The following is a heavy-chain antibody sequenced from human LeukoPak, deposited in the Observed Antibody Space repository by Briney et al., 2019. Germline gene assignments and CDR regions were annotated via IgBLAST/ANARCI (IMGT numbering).Heavy chain of an antibody. Sequence: HSETLSLTCAVYGGSFSGYYWSWIRQPPGKGLEWIGEINHSGSTNYNPSLKSRVTMSVDTSKNQFSLKLSSVTAADAAVYYCARDKSRTYGSADAFDIWGQGTMVTVSS. V-gene: IGHV4-34*01. J-gene: IGHJ3*02. CDR1: GGSFSGYY. CDR3: ARDKSRTYGSADAFDI. D-gene: IGHD3-10*01. CDR2: INHSGST.